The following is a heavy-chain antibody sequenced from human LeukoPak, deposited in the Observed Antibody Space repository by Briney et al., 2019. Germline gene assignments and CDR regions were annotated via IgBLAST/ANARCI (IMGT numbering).Heavy chain of an antibody. CDR2: IKSGGSSI. CDR3: ATSPARGYPPDY. J-gene: IGHJ4*02. Sequence: GGSLRLSCATSGFTFGYYEMNWVRRAPGKGLEWDSYIKSGGSSIYYADSVKGRFTISRDNAKNSLYLQMNSLRAEDTAVYYCATSPARGYPPDYWGQGTLVTVSS. D-gene: IGHD2-2*01. V-gene: IGHV3-48*03. CDR1: GFTFGYYE.